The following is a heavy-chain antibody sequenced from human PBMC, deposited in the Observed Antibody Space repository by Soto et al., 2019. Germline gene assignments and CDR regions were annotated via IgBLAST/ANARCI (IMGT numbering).Heavy chain of an antibody. CDR3: ARDPVNSYGSWTYGMDV. CDR2: IGYDGSNK. D-gene: IGHD3-10*01. V-gene: IGHV3-30-3*01. J-gene: IGHJ6*02. Sequence: VQLVESGGGVVQPGRSLRLSCAASGLTLSRFAMHWVRQAPGKGLEWVAVIGYDGSNKDYADSVKGRFTISRDNSKNTLYLQMNSLRPEDTAVYYCARDPVNSYGSWTYGMDVWGQGTTVTVSS. CDR1: GLTLSRFA.